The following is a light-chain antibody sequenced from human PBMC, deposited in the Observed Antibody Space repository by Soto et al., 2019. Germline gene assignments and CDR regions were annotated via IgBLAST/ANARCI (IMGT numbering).Light chain of an antibody. J-gene: IGKJ1*01. CDR2: NVS. CDR1: QSVSSAY. Sequence: EIVLTQSPGTLSFPPGEIATLSCSASQSVSSAYLAWYPQKPGQAPRLLIYNVSRRATGIPDRFSGSGSGTDFTLTVSRLEPEDFAVXYXXXXGXXXEXFGQGTKVDI. V-gene: IGKV3-20*01. CDR3: XXXGXXXEX.